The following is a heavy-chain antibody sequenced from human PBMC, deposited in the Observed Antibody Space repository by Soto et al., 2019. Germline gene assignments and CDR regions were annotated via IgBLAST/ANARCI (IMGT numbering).Heavy chain of an antibody. CDR3: AKGGAIVAAGTRVYLYNAMDV. V-gene: IGHV1-2*02. Sequence: VQLVQSGTEVKRPGDSVKFSCKASGYTFTGYYVHWVRQAPGQGLEWMGWINPNSGDTYLAQRFQGRVTMNRDTSIGTAYMELRRLTSDDTAEYYCAKGGAIVAAGTRVYLYNAMDVWGQGTTVTVSS. CDR1: GYTFTGYY. D-gene: IGHD1-26*01. CDR2: INPNSGDT. J-gene: IGHJ6*02.